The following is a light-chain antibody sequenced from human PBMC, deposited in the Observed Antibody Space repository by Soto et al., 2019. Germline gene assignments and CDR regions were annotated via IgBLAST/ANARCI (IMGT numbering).Light chain of an antibody. CDR2: EVS. CDR1: SSDVGGYDH. V-gene: IGLV2-14*01. Sequence: QSALTQPASVSGSPGQSITISCSGTSSDVGGYDHVSWYQHHPGEAPKLMIYEVSYRPSGVSTRFSGSKSGNTASLTISGLQAEDEADYYCSSYAGSYTYVFGTGTKLTVL. CDR3: SSYAGSYTYV. J-gene: IGLJ1*01.